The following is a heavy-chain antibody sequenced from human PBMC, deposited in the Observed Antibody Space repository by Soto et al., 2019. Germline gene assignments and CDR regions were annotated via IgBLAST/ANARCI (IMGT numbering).Heavy chain of an antibody. J-gene: IGHJ5*02. CDR2: ISAYNGNT. D-gene: IGHD5-12*01. CDR3: AREVGDGYNSWFDP. CDR1: GYTFTSYG. V-gene: IGHV1-18*01. Sequence: ASVKVSCKASGYTFTSYGISWVRQAPGQGLEWMGWISAYNGNTNYAQKLQGRVTMTTDTSTSTAYMELRSLRSDDTAVYYCAREVGDGYNSWFDPWIQGTLDTVSS.